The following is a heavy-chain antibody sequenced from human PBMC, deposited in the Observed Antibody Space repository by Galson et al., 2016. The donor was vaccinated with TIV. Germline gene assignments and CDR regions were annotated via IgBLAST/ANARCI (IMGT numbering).Heavy chain of an antibody. CDR3: TKDPARISWFDP. V-gene: IGHV3-7*01. CDR1: GFTFSTYW. CDR2: IKEDGSDK. D-gene: IGHD2/OR15-2a*01. J-gene: IGHJ5*02. Sequence: SLRLSCAASGFTFSTYWMSWVRQAPGKGLEWVANIKEDGSDKYYVDSVKGRFTISRDNARNSLYLQMNSLRAEDTAVYYCTKDPARISWFDPWGQGTLVTVFS.